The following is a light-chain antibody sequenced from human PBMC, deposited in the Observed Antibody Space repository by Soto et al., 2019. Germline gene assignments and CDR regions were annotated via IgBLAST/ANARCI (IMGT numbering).Light chain of an antibody. CDR1: SSDVGGYNY. CDR3: SSYVGTNSYV. CDR2: EVY. Sequence: QSVLTQPPSASGSPGQSVTISCTGTSSDVGGYNYVSWYQQHPGKAPKLIIYEVYKRPSGVTDRFSGSKSGNTAALTVSGLKAEDEADYYCSSYVGTNSYVFGTGTKVTVL. V-gene: IGLV2-8*01. J-gene: IGLJ1*01.